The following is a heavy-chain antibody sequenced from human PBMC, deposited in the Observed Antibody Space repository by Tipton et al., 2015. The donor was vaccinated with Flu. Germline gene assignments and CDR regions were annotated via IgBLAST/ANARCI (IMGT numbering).Heavy chain of an antibody. D-gene: IGHD6-13*01. CDR3: AREGRIAAAGTSGFYYYGMDV. J-gene: IGHJ6*02. CDR1: GGSISSGSNY. Sequence: LRLSCTVSGGSISSGSNYWNWVRQPAGKGLEWIGRISTSGNTNYNPSLTNQVTISVDASKNQFSLELTSVTAADTAVYYCAREGRIAAAGTSGFYYYGMDVWGQATTVTISS. CDR2: ISTSGNT. V-gene: IGHV4-61*02.